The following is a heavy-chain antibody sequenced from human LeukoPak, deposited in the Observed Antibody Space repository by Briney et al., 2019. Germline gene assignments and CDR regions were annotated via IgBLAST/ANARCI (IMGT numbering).Heavy chain of an antibody. V-gene: IGHV3-23*01. Sequence: GGSLRLSCAASGFTFSNYAMTWVRQAPGKGLEWVSAISGSGGSTYYADSVKGRFTLSRDNSKNTLHLHMNSLRAEDTAVYYCARGAYGDYDYWGQGTLVTVSS. D-gene: IGHD4-17*01. CDR1: GFTFSNYA. J-gene: IGHJ4*02. CDR2: ISGSGGST. CDR3: ARGAYGDYDY.